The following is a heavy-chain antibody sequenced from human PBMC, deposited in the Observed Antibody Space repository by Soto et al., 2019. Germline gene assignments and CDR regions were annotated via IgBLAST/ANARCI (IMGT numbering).Heavy chain of an antibody. CDR1: GYTFTYRY. Sequence: QMQLVQSGAEVKKTGSSVKVSCKASGYTFTYRYLHWVRQAPGQALEWMGWITPFNGNTNYAQKFQDRVTITRDRSMSTAYMELSSLRSEDTAMYYCARSDSYGPDWYFDLWGRGTLVTVSS. V-gene: IGHV1-45*02. CDR3: ARSDSYGPDWYFDL. D-gene: IGHD5-18*01. J-gene: IGHJ2*01. CDR2: ITPFNGNT.